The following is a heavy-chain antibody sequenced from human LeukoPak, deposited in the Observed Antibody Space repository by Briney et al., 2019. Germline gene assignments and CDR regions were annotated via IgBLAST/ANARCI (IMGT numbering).Heavy chain of an antibody. CDR3: AKDHYWSIDY. CDR2: IKGDGIST. CDR1: GFTFSNYA. D-gene: IGHD3-3*01. J-gene: IGHJ4*02. Sequence: GGSLRLSCAASGFTFSNYALSWVRQAPGQGLVWVSRIKGDGISTNYADSVKGRFTISRDIAKNTLYLQMNSLRAEDTGVYYCAKDHYWSIDYWGRGTLVTVSS. V-gene: IGHV3-74*01.